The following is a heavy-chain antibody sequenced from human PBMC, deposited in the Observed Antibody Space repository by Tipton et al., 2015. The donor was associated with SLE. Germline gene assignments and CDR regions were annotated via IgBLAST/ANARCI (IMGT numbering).Heavy chain of an antibody. V-gene: IGHV5-51*03. J-gene: IGHJ3*01. CDR2: IFPRDSDT. Sequence: QLVQSGAEVKKPGESLKISCKGSGSSFSNYWIGWVRQMPGKGLEWMGIIFPRDSDTRYSPSLQGQVVISADKSISTAYLQWRSLKASDTAMYFCARARLSTYLDSFDVWGQGIMVTVSS. CDR1: GSSFSNYW. CDR3: ARARLSTYLDSFDV. D-gene: IGHD3-9*01.